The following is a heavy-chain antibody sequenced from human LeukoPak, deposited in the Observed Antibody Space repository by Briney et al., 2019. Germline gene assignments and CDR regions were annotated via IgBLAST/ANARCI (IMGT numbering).Heavy chain of an antibody. CDR3: ARDLRDFWSGYYNLYYYYYYMDV. CDR2: IYSGGST. Sequence: PGGSLRPSCAASEFTFSNYWMSWVRQAPGKGLEWVSVIYSGGSTYYADSVKGRFTISRDNSKNTLYLQMNSLRAEDTAVYYCARDLRDFWSGYYNLYYYYYYMDVWGKGTTVTVSS. D-gene: IGHD3-3*01. CDR1: EFTFSNYW. J-gene: IGHJ6*03. V-gene: IGHV3-66*02.